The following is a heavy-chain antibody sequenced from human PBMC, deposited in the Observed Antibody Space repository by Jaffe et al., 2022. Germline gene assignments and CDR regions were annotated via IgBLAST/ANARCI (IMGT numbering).Heavy chain of an antibody. CDR1: GFTFSNAW. D-gene: IGHD2-15*01. V-gene: IGHV3-15*01. J-gene: IGHJ4*02. CDR3: TVRYFCSGGSCSLPYFDY. CDR2: IKSKTDGGTT. Sequence: EVQLVESGGGLVKPGGSLRLSCAASGFTFSNAWMSWVRQAPGKGLEWVGRIKSKTDGGTTDYAAPVKGRFTISRDDSKNTLYLQMNSLKTEDTAVYYCTVRYFCSGGSCSLPYFDYWGQGTLVTVSS.